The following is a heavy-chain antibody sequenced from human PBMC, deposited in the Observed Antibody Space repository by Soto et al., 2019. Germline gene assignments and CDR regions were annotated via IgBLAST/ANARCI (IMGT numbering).Heavy chain of an antibody. D-gene: IGHD1-26*01. J-gene: IGHJ4*02. V-gene: IGHV4-59*01. CDR1: GGSISSYY. CDR3: AAYGSYGPVPDN. CDR2: IYYSGSA. Sequence: QVQLQESGPGLVKPSETLSLTCTVSGGSISSYYWNWIRQPPGKGLEWIGYIYYSGSANYNPSLKSRVTLSVDTAKNQFSLKPSSVTAAARAVYCCAAYGSYGPVPDNLGQGTLVTVSS.